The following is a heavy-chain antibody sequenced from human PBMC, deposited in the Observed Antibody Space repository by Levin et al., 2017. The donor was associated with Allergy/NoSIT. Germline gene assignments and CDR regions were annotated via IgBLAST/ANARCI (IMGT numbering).Heavy chain of an antibody. CDR3: MRVVHSSGHTNFDY. CDR2: IYPPDSNL. CDR1: GYTFTTYW. V-gene: IGHV5-51*01. J-gene: IGHJ4*02. D-gene: IGHD3-22*01. Sequence: LGESLKISCKGTGYTFTTYWIGWVRQMPGKGLEWMGFIYPPDSNLRYSPSFQGQVIISADKSNNTAYLQWSSLKASDTAMYYCMRVVHSSGHTNFDYWGQGTLVTVSS.